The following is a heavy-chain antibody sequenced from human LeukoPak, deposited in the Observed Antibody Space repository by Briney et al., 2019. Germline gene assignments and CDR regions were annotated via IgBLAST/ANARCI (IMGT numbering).Heavy chain of an antibody. Sequence: GESLKISCKGSGYSFTSYWIGWVRQMPGKGLEWMGIIYPGDSDTRYSPSFQGQVTISADKSISTAYLQWSSLKASDTAMYYCARTYYDFWSGYIEGFFDHWGQGTLVTVSS. CDR2: IYPGDSDT. V-gene: IGHV5-51*01. CDR1: GYSFTSYW. J-gene: IGHJ4*02. CDR3: ARTYYDFWSGYIEGFFDH. D-gene: IGHD3-3*01.